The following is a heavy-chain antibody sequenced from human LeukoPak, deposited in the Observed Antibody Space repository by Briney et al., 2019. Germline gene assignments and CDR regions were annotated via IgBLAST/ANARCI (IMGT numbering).Heavy chain of an antibody. Sequence: PSETLSLTCTLPGGSITSNSYYWGSIRPPPGKGLEWIGSIYYSWNTYYNPSLKSRVTISVDTSKNQFSQKLSSVTAADTAVYYGARHHRGARSAAAGYYFDYWGQGTLVTVSS. CDR1: GGSITSNSYY. J-gene: IGHJ4*02. CDR2: IYYSWNT. CDR3: ARHHRGARSAAAGYYFDY. D-gene: IGHD6-13*01. V-gene: IGHV4-39*01.